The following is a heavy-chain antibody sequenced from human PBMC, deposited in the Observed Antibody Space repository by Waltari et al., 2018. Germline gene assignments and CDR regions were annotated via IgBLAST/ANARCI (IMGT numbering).Heavy chain of an antibody. Sequence: QVQLQESGPGLVKPSETLSLTCAVSGYSISSGYYWGWIRQPPGKGLEWIGSIYHSGSTYYNPSLKSRVTISVDTSKNQFSLKLSSVTAADTAVYYCARGRNRFGREYSGYDNFDYWGQGTLVTVSS. V-gene: IGHV4-38-2*01. CDR2: IYHSGST. J-gene: IGHJ4*02. D-gene: IGHD5-12*01. CDR3: ARGRNRFGREYSGYDNFDY. CDR1: GYSISSGYY.